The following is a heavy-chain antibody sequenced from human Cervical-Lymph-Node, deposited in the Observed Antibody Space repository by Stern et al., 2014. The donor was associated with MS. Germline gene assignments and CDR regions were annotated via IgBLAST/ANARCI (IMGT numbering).Heavy chain of an antibody. J-gene: IGHJ4*02. Sequence: EMQLVESGGGLVQPGGSLRLSCAASGFSFRSYSMNWVRQAPGKGLEWVSYISYSSRSISYADSVKGRFTISRDNAKNSLYLQMNSLRAEDTAFYYCARILKASTVAGWGQGTLVTVSS. CDR1: GFSFRSYS. CDR3: ARILKASTVAG. V-gene: IGHV3-48*01. CDR2: ISYSSRSI. D-gene: IGHD6-19*01.